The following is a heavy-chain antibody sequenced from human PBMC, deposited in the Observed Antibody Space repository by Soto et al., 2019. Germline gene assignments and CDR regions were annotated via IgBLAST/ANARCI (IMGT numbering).Heavy chain of an antibody. D-gene: IGHD1-26*01. V-gene: IGHV3-74*01. J-gene: IGHJ4*02. CDR1: GFTFSSYW. Sequence: GSLRLSCAASGFTFSSYWMHWVRQAPGKGLVWVSRINSDGSSTNYADSVKGRFTISRDNAKNTVYLQMNSLRPEDTAVYYCTRGRWELLGGDSWGQGALVTVSS. CDR2: INSDGSST. CDR3: TRGRWELLGGDS.